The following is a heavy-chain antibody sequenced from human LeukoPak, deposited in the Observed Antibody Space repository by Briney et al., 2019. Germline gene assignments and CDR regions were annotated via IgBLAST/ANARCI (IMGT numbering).Heavy chain of an antibody. Sequence: SETLSLTCTVSGGSISSYYWSWLRQPPGKGLEWIGYIYYSGSTNYNPSLKSRVTISVDTSKNQFSLKLSSVTAADTAVYYCARGDPTGYFDLWGRGTLVTVSS. V-gene: IGHV4-59*01. D-gene: IGHD4-17*01. CDR1: GGSISSYY. J-gene: IGHJ2*01. CDR3: ARGDPTGYFDL. CDR2: IYYSGST.